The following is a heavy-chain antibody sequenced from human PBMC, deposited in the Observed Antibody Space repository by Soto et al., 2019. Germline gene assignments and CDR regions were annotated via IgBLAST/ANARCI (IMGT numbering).Heavy chain of an antibody. CDR3: ARNGIAAAGTSWFDP. CDR2: INAGNGNT. D-gene: IGHD6-13*01. J-gene: IGHJ5*02. V-gene: IGHV1-3*05. CDR1: GYTFTSHA. Sequence: QVQLVQSGAEEKKPGASVKVSCKASGYTFTSHAMHWVRQAPGLRLEWMGWINAGNGNTKYSQKFQGRVTITTDTSASTAYMELSSLRSEDTAVYYCARNGIAAAGTSWFDPWGQGTLVTVSS.